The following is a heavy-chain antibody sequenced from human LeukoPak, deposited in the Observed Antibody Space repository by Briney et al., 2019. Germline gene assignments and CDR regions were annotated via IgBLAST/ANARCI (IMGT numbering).Heavy chain of an antibody. CDR3: ARGGIPHYSDNTGYFFGQF. V-gene: IGHV3-48*04. J-gene: IGHJ4*02. D-gene: IGHD3-22*01. Sequence: GGSLRLSCAASGFSFSTHSMTWVRLAPGKGLEWLSFISISGSSRHYADSVKGRFTISRDNAENSVYLQMNSLRTEDTAVYYCARGGIPHYSDNTGYFFGQFWGQGTRVTVSA. CDR2: ISISGSSR. CDR1: GFSFSTHS.